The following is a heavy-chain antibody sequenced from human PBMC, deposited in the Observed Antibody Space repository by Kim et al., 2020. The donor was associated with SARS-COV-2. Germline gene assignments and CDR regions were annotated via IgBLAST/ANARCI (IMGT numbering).Heavy chain of an antibody. CDR1: GFTFSSYA. Sequence: GGSLRLSCAASGFTFSSYAMSWVRQAPGKGLEWVSAISGSGGSTYYADSVKGRFTISRDNSKNTLYLQMNSLRAEDTAVYYCAKGYYYDSSGYPAAFDIWGQGTMVTVSS. V-gene: IGHV3-23*01. J-gene: IGHJ3*02. CDR2: ISGSGGST. CDR3: AKGYYYDSSGYPAAFDI. D-gene: IGHD3-22*01.